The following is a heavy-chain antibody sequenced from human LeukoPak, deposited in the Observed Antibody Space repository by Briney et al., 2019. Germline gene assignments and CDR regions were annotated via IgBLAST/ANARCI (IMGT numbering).Heavy chain of an antibody. D-gene: IGHD3-22*01. CDR1: GGSVSSYY. J-gene: IGHJ4*02. V-gene: IGHV4-59*02. CDR3: ATDFIRSNYDSSGYYYGPPRY. CDR2: IYYSGNT. Sequence: SETLSLTCTVSGGSVSSYYWSWIRQPPGKGLEWIGYIYYSGNTNYNPSLKSRVTISVDTSKNQFSLKLSSVTAEDTAVYYCATDFIRSNYDSSGYYYGPPRYWGQGTLVTVSS.